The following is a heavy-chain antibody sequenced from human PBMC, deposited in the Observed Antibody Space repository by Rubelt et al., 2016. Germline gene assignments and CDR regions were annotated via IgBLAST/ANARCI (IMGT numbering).Heavy chain of an antibody. D-gene: IGHD5-18*01. CDR3: ARVVDTAMAGYLDY. Sequence: GKGLEWIGYIYYSGSTNYNPSLKSRVTISVDTSKNQFSLKLSSVTAADTAVYYCARVVDTAMAGYLDYWGQGTLVTVSS. J-gene: IGHJ4*02. CDR2: IYYSGST. V-gene: IGHV4-59*13.